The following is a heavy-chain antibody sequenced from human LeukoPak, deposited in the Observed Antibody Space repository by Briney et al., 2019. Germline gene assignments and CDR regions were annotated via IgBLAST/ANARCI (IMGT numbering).Heavy chain of an antibody. CDR1: GNTFTSYG. CDR3: TSGWFNYDILTGYYLS. Sequence: ASVKVSCKASGNTFTSYGISWVRQAPGQGLEWMGWISAYIGNTNYAQKFQGRVTMTTDTSTSTAYMELRSLRSDDTAAYYCTSGWFNYDILTGYYLSWGQGTLVTVSS. CDR2: ISAYIGNT. D-gene: IGHD3-9*01. V-gene: IGHV1-18*01. J-gene: IGHJ5*02.